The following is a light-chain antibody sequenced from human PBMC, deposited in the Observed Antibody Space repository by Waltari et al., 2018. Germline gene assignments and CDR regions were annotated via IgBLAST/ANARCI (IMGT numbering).Light chain of an antibody. CDR2: QNK. CDR1: ELSLKY. CDR3: QTWDSGAAL. J-gene: IGLJ2*01. V-gene: IGLV3-1*01. Sequence: SYELTQTPSMSVSPGQTAVLACSGDELSLKYVSWFQHKAGQSPILVIFQNKNRPSGIPDRFSGSTSGDTATLTITGAQAMDVADYYCQTWDSGAALFGAGTKLTVL.